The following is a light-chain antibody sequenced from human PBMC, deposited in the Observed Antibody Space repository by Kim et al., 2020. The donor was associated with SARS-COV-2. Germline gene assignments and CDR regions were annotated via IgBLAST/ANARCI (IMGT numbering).Light chain of an antibody. J-gene: IGKJ2*01. V-gene: IGKV1-33*01. CDR1: QDLRNF. CDR2: DAS. Sequence: SASVGDRVTITCQASQDLRNFLNWFQHKPGKAPKLLIYDASTLGAGVPSRFSGSGSGTDFTFTISSLQPEDIATYYCQHFDSLPYTFGQGTKLEI. CDR3: QHFDSLPYT.